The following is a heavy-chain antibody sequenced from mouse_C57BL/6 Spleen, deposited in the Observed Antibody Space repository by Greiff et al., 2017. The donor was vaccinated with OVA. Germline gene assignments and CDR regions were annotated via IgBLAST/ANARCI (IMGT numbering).Heavy chain of an antibody. CDR1: GFSLTSYG. CDR3: ARIYGYGYGDC. Sequence: VKLMESGPGLVAPSQSLSITCTVSGFSLTSYGVSWVRQPPGKGLEWLGVIWGDGSTNYHSALISRLSISTDNSTSQAFLKLTSLQTDDTAAYDCARIYGYGYGDCWGQGTTLTVSA. CDR2: IWGDGST. V-gene: IGHV2-3*01. D-gene: IGHD2-2*01. J-gene: IGHJ2*01.